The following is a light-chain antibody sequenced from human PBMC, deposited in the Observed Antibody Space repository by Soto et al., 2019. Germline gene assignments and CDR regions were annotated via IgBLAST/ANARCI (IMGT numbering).Light chain of an antibody. V-gene: IGKV3-20*01. Sequence: EIVLTQSPGTLSLSPGERATLSYRTSQSVSNNYLAWYQQKPGQAPRLLIYGASSRATGIPDRFSGSGSGTDFTLRISRLEPEDFAVYYCQQYSSLWTFGQGTKVEIK. CDR2: GAS. CDR1: QSVSNNY. CDR3: QQYSSLWT. J-gene: IGKJ1*01.